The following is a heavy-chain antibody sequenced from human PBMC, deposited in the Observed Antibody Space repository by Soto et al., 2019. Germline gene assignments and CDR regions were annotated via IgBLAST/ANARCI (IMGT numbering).Heavy chain of an antibody. J-gene: IGHJ4*02. D-gene: IGHD3-22*01. CDR2: IYHSGST. Sequence: TLSLTCAVSGGSISSGGYSWSWIRQPPGKGLEWIGYIYHSGSTYYNPSLKSRVTISVDRSKNQFSLKLSSVTAADTAVYYCASHYYYDSSGYSPSDYWGQGTLVTVSS. V-gene: IGHV4-30-2*01. CDR1: GGSISSGGYS. CDR3: ASHYYYDSSGYSPSDY.